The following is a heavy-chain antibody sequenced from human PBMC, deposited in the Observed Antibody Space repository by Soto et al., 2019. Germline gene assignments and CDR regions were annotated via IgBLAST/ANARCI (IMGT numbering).Heavy chain of an antibody. J-gene: IGHJ4*02. CDR3: AREFAPGSPNYDY. Sequence: GGSLRLSWAASGFTFSNYAMSWVLQAPGKGLEWVSTFTRSGNTYYADSVKGRFTISRDNSKNTLYLQMDSLRAEDTAVYYCAREFAPGSPNYDYWGLGTLVTVSS. V-gene: IGHV3-23*01. D-gene: IGHD3-10*01. CDR1: GFTFSNYA. CDR2: FTRSGNT.